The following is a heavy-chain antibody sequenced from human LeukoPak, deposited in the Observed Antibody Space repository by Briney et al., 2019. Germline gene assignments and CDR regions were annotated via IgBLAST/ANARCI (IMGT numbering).Heavy chain of an antibody. Sequence: SETLSLTCTVSGGSISSYYWSWIRQPPGKGLEWIGYIYYSGSTNYNPSLKSRVTISVDTSKNQFSLKLSSVTAADTAVYYCARTYYYDSSGYYYPGVYYFDYWGQGTLVTASS. J-gene: IGHJ4*02. D-gene: IGHD3-22*01. V-gene: IGHV4-59*01. CDR3: ARTYYYDSSGYYYPGVYYFDY. CDR2: IYYSGST. CDR1: GGSISSYY.